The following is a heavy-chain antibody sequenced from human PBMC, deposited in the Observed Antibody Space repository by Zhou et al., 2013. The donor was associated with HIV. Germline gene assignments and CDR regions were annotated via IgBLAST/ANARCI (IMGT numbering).Heavy chain of an antibody. Sequence: QVHVVQSGAEVKKPGSSVKVSCKASGGTFSSYAISWVRQAPGQGLEWMGGIIPIFDTANYAQKFQGRVTITTDESTSTAYMELGRLRSDDTAVYYCARDHDILTGPYYGMDVWGQGTTVTVSS. J-gene: IGHJ6*02. CDR2: IIPIFDTA. D-gene: IGHD3-9*01. CDR1: GGTFSSYA. V-gene: IGHV1-69*05. CDR3: ARDHDILTGPYYGMDV.